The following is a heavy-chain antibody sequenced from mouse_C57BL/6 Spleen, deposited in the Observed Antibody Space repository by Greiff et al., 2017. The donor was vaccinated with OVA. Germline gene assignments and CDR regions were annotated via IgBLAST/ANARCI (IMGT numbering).Heavy chain of an antibody. Sequence: VQVVESGPGLVQPSQSLSITCTVSGFSLTSYGVHWVRQSPGKGLEWLGVIWSGGSTDYNAAFISRLSISKDNSKSQVFFKMNSLQADDTAIYYCADGYYEYFDVWGTGTTVTVSS. CDR2: IWSGGST. CDR1: GFSLTSYG. V-gene: IGHV2-2*01. CDR3: ADGYYEYFDV. D-gene: IGHD2-3*01. J-gene: IGHJ1*03.